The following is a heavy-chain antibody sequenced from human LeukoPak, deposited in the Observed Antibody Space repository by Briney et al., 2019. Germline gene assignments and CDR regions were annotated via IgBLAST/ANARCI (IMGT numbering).Heavy chain of an antibody. CDR1: GYTFTSYA. V-gene: IGHV1-3*01. D-gene: IGHD3-3*01. Sequence: ASVKVSCKASGYTFTSYAMHWVRQAPGQRLEWMGWINAGNGNTKYSQKFQGRVTITRDTSASTAYMELSSLRSEDTAVYYCARDNSLRFLEWLPLSPHFDYWGQGTLVTVSS. CDR2: INAGNGNT. J-gene: IGHJ4*02. CDR3: ARDNSLRFLEWLPLSPHFDY.